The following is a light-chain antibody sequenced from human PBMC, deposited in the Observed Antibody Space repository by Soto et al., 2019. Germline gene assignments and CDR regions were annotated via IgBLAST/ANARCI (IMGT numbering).Light chain of an antibody. J-gene: IGLJ1*01. CDR2: HVT. CDR3: CSLTTSHTYV. Sequence: QSVLTQPPSVSGAPGQRVTLSCTGNTSNLGAGYDVHWYQQHPGKAPKLMIYHVTYRPSGVSNRYSGSKSGNSASLTISGLQADDEADYYCCSLTTSHTYVFGSGTKLTVL. V-gene: IGLV1-40*01. CDR1: TSNLGAGYD.